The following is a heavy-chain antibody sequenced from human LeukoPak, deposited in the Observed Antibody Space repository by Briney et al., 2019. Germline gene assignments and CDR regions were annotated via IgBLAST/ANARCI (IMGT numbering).Heavy chain of an antibody. CDR1: GGSFSGYY. J-gene: IGHJ6*03. CDR3: ARALRDYDILTGYSYYYYYYMDV. D-gene: IGHD3-9*01. V-gene: IGHV4-34*01. Sequence: SETLSLTCAVYGGSFSGYYWSWIRQPPGKGLEWIGEINHSGSTNYNPSLKSRVTISVDTSKNQFSLKLSSVTAADTAVYYCARALRDYDILTGYSYYYYYYMDVWAKGPRSPSP. CDR2: INHSGST.